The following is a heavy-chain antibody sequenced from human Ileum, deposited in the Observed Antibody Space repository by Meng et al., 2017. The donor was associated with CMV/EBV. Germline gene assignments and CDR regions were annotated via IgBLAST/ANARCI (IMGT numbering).Heavy chain of an antibody. Sequence: CPASGFSFNHNWMHWVRQAPGGGLVWLSRIDRDGSDIIYADSVKGRFTVSRDNDRNIMHLQMNNLRDEDTAVYYCARDTPHNAFDPWGQGALVTVSS. CDR3: ARDTPHNAFDP. CDR2: IDRDGSDI. D-gene: IGHD2-15*01. V-gene: IGHV3-74*01. J-gene: IGHJ5*02. CDR1: GFSFNHNW.